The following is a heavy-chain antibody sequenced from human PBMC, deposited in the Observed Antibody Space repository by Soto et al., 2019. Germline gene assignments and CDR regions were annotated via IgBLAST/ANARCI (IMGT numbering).Heavy chain of an antibody. Sequence: SSETLSLTCAVYGGSFSGYYWSWIRQPPGKGLEWLGEINHSGITDYNPPLKSRITISIDTSKKQFSLKLNSVTAADTAVYYCAIGPRMWLAGGGYWGQGTQVTVSS. CDR3: AIGPRMWLAGGGY. CDR1: GGSFSGYY. CDR2: INHSGIT. J-gene: IGHJ4*02. V-gene: IGHV4-34*01. D-gene: IGHD6-19*01.